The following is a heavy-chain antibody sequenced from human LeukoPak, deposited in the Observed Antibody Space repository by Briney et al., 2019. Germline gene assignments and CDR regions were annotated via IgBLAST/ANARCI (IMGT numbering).Heavy chain of an antibody. V-gene: IGHV4-30-2*01. CDR2: IYHSGST. Sequence: PSETLSLTCTVSGGSISSGGYYWSWIRQPPGKGLEWIGYIYHSGSTYYNPSLKSRVTISVDRSKNQFSLKLSSVTAADTAVYYCARGGSSSSWDYWGQGTLVTVSS. J-gene: IGHJ4*02. CDR1: GGSISSGGYY. D-gene: IGHD6-13*01. CDR3: ARGGSSSSWDY.